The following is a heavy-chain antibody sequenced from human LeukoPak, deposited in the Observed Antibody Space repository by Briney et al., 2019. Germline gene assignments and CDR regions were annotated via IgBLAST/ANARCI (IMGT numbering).Heavy chain of an antibody. CDR3: ASMEPYYGDYETYWYFDL. J-gene: IGHJ2*01. CDR1: GGTFSSYA. Sequence: SVKVSCKASGGTFSSYAISWVRQAPGQGLEWMGGIIPIFGTANYAQKFQGRVTITTDESTSTAYMELSSLRSEDTAVYYCASMEPYYGDYETYWYFDLWGRGTLVAVSS. D-gene: IGHD4-17*01. CDR2: IIPIFGTA. V-gene: IGHV1-69*05.